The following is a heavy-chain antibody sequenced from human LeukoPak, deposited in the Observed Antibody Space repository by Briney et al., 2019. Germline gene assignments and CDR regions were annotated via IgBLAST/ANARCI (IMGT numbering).Heavy chain of an antibody. CDR3: ARGGTYNDILSFDP. CDR2: IYYTGST. Sequence: PSETLSLTCTVSGGSISYYYWTWIRQSPGKGLEWIGQIYYTGSTYYNPSLKRRVTISVATSRNQFSLNLTSVTAADTAVYYCARGGTYNDILSFDPWGQGTLVTVSS. V-gene: IGHV4-59*01. J-gene: IGHJ5*02. CDR1: GGSISYYY. D-gene: IGHD3-9*01.